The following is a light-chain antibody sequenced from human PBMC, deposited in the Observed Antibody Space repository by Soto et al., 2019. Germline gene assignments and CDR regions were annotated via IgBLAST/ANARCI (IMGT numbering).Light chain of an antibody. CDR1: QNIDKNY. CDR3: PQYAHSPLT. CDR2: DAS. Sequence: EIVLTQSPGTLSLSPGESATLSCRASQNIDKNYLAWFQHKPGQAPSLLIYDASMRATGVPDRFSGSGSGTDFTLTVSRLEPEDFAVFYSPQYAHSPLTFGGGTKVDIK. V-gene: IGKV3-20*01. J-gene: IGKJ4*01.